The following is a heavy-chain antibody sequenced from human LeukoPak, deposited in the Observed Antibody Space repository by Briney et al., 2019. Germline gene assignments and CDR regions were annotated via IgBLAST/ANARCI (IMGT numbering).Heavy chain of an antibody. V-gene: IGHV1-3*01. J-gene: IGHJ5*02. CDR2: INAGNGNT. D-gene: IGHD6-19*01. Sequence: GASVKVSCKASGYTFTSYAMHWVRQAPGQRLEWMGWINAGNGNTKYSQKFQGRVTITRDTSASTAYMELSSLRSEDTAVYYCARVAVAGKNWFDPWGQGTLVTVSS. CDR3: ARVAVAGKNWFDP. CDR1: GYTFTSYA.